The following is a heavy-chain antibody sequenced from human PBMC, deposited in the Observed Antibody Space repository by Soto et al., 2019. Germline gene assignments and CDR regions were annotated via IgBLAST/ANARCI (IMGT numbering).Heavy chain of an antibody. Sequence: QAQLQQWGTGLLKPSETLSLTCAVYGGSLSGNYWGWIRQPPGKGLEWIGETNHSGSTAYNPSLKSRVTISVDTSRNQFSLKLNSVTAADTAVYYCARTTAAIHLNYWSQGTLVTVSS. CDR3: ARTTAAIHLNY. CDR2: TNHSGST. J-gene: IGHJ4*02. CDR1: GGSLSGNY. V-gene: IGHV4-34*01. D-gene: IGHD2-21*02.